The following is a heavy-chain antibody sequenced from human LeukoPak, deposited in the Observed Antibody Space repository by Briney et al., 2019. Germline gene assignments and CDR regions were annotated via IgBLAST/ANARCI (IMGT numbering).Heavy chain of an antibody. CDR1: GGTFSSYA. CDR3: ARDISTVTTLII. D-gene: IGHD4-17*01. V-gene: IGHV1-69*05. CDR2: IIPIFGTA. J-gene: IGHJ4*02. Sequence: ASVKVSCKASGGTFSSYAISLVRQAPGQGLEWMGGIIPIFGTANYAQKFQGRVTITTDESTSTAYMELSSLRSEDTAVYYCARDISTVTTLIIWGQGTLVTVSS.